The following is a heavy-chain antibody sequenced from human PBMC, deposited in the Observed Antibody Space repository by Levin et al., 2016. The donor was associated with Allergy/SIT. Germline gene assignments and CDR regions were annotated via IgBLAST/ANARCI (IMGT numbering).Heavy chain of an antibody. D-gene: IGHD3-22*01. CDR3: ARDGDYYDSSGYLDY. J-gene: IGHJ4*02. V-gene: IGHV3-30-3*01. CDR2: ISYDGSNK. Sequence: WIRQPPGKGLEWVAVISYDGSNKYYADSVKGRFTISRDNSKNTLYLQMNSLRAEDTAVYHCARDGDYYDSSGYLDYWGQGTLVTVSS.